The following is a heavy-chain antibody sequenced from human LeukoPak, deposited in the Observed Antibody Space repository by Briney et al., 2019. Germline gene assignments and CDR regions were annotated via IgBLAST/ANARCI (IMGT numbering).Heavy chain of an antibody. CDR1: GFTFSSFA. CDR3: AKGPEVVVSTFEY. CDR2: IGNTGTNT. Sequence: PGGSLRLSCAASGFTFSSFAMSWVRQTPRKGLEWVSTIGNTGTNTYYADSVRVRFTIATDNTRNTLFLQMISLGAEDAAVYYCAKGPEVVVSTFEYWGQGTLVTVSS. V-gene: IGHV3-23*01. J-gene: IGHJ4*02. D-gene: IGHD3-22*01.